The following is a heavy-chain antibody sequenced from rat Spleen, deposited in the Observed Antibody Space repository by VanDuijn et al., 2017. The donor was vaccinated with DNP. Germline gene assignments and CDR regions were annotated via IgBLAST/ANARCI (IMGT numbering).Heavy chain of an antibody. CDR2: ISYDGGNT. J-gene: IGHJ2*01. V-gene: IGHV5-22*01. Sequence: EVQLVESGGGLVQPGRSLKLSCVASGFTFNDFYMAWVRQAPTKGLEWVAYISYDGGNTNYGDSVKGRFTISRDNAKSTLYLQMNSLRSEDTATYHCVRPHYYYGSYPHYWGQGVMVTVSS. CDR1: GFTFNDFY. D-gene: IGHD1-12*02. CDR3: VRPHYYYGSYPHY.